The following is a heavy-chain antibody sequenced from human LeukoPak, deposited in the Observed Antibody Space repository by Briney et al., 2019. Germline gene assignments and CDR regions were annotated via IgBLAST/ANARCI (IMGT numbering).Heavy chain of an antibody. V-gene: IGHV4-59*01. D-gene: IGHD6-13*01. CDR1: GGSISSYY. CDR2: IYSSGST. CDR3: ARDSAAGTPFDY. J-gene: IGHJ4*02. Sequence: SETLSLTCTVSGGSISSYYWSWIRQPPGKGLEWIGYIYSSGSTNYNPSLKSRVTIPVDTSKNQFSLKLSSVTAADTAVYYCARDSAAGTPFDYWGQGTLVTVSS.